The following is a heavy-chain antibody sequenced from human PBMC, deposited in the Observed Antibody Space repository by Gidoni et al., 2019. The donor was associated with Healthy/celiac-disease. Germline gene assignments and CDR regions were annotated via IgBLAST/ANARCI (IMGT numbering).Heavy chain of an antibody. CDR3: ARYRTRTWYFDY. CDR1: GGSISSYY. Sequence: QVQLQESGPGLVKPSANLSLTRTVSGGSISSYYRSWIRQPPGKGLEWIVYIYYSGSTNYNPSLKRRITISVDTSKNQFSLKLSSVTATDAAVYYCARYRTRTWYFDYWGQETLVTVSS. V-gene: IGHV4-59*01. D-gene: IGHD1-20*01. CDR2: IYYSGST. J-gene: IGHJ4*02.